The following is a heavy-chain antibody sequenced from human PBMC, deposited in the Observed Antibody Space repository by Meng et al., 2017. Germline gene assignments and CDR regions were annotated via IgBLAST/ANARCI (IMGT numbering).Heavy chain of an antibody. Sequence: VPLQGSGPGLGKPSGTLSLTCAVSGGSISSSNWWSWVRQPPGKGLEWIGEIYHSGSTNYNPSLKSRVTISVDKSKNQFSLKLSSVTAADTAVYYCARAGVGYYDSSGPYSYWGQGTLVTVSS. CDR3: ARAGVGYYDSSGPYSY. V-gene: IGHV4-4*02. D-gene: IGHD3-22*01. CDR2: IYHSGST. CDR1: GGSISSSNW. J-gene: IGHJ4*02.